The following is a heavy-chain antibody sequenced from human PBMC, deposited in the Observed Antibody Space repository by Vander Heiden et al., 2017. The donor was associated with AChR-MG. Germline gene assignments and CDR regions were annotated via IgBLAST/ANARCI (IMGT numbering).Heavy chain of an antibody. CDR1: GFTFSDYH. CDR2: ISGDGGTI. Sequence: QLVESGGGLVKPGGSLRLSCAASGFTFSDYHISWIRQAPGKGLEWVSYISGDGGTISYGDAVKGRFTVSRDNAKNSLYLQMNSLRVDDTAVYYCARVYTAAAGTSDYWGQGTLVTVSS. V-gene: IGHV3-11*01. CDR3: ARVYTAAAGTSDY. D-gene: IGHD6-13*01. J-gene: IGHJ4*02.